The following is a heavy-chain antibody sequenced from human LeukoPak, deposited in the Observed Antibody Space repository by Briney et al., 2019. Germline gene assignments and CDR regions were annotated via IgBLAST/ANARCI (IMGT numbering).Heavy chain of an antibody. J-gene: IGHJ1*01. D-gene: IGHD3-22*01. CDR1: GFTVSSNY. V-gene: IGHV3-53*05. Sequence: GGSLRLSCAASGFTVSSNYMSWVRQAPGKGLEWVSVIYSGGSTYYADSVKGRFTISRDNAKNSLYLQMNSLRAEDTALYYCAKGGLGGYDSSGYYFYFQHWGQGTLVTVSS. CDR2: IYSGGST. CDR3: AKGGLGGYDSSGYYFYFQH.